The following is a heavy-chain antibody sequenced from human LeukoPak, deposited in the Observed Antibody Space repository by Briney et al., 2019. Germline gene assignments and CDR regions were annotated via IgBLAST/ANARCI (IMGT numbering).Heavy chain of an antibody. CDR1: GFAFSNYN. Sequence: PGGSLRLSCAASGFAFSNYNMNWVRQAPGKGLEWVAFIRYDGSNKYYADSVKGRFTISRDNSKNTLYLQMNSLRAEDTAVYYCAKDDGLRAVAGFDHWGQGTLVTVSS. V-gene: IGHV3-30*02. J-gene: IGHJ4*02. CDR2: IRYDGSNK. CDR3: AKDDGLRAVAGFDH. D-gene: IGHD6-19*01.